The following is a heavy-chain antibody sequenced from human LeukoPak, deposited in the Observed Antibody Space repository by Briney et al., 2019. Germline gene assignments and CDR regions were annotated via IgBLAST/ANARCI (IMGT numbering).Heavy chain of an antibody. CDR1: GFTFDDYA. CDR2: ISWNSGSI. D-gene: IGHD1-14*01. J-gene: IGHJ4*02. V-gene: IGHV3-9*01. Sequence: GGSLRLSCAASGFTFDDYAMHWVRQAPGKGLEGVSGISWNSGSIGYADSVKGRFTISRDNAKNSLYLQMNSLRAEDTALYYCAKDISYQFRILDYWGQGTLVTVSS. CDR3: AKDISYQFRILDY.